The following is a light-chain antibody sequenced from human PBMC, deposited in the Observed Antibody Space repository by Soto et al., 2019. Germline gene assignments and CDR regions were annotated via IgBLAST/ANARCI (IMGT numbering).Light chain of an antibody. CDR2: LGS. V-gene: IGKV2-28*01. J-gene: IGKJ4*01. CDR3: MQALQTPLT. CDR1: QSLLHGNGYNY. Sequence: DIVMTQSPYSLPVTPGESASISCRSSQSLLHGNGYNYVDWYLQKPGQSPQLLIYLGSNRASGVPDRFSGSASGTDFTLKINRVEAEDVGVYYCMQALQTPLTFGGGTKVEIK.